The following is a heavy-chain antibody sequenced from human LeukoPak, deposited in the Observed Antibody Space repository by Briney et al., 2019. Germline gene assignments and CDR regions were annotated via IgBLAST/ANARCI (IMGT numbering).Heavy chain of an antibody. Sequence: GGSLRLSXAASGFTFDDYGMSWVRQVPGKGLEWVAGINWNNGKTNYAVSVKGRFTISRDNAKNSLYLQMNSLRDEDTALYYCARPRDLCSSSSCPSFDYWGLGTLVTVSS. CDR2: INWNNGKT. CDR3: ARPRDLCSSSSCPSFDY. V-gene: IGHV3-20*04. CDR1: GFTFDDYG. D-gene: IGHD2-15*01. J-gene: IGHJ4*02.